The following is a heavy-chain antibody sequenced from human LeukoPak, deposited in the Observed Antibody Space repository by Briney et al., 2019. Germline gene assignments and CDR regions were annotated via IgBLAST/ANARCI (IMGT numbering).Heavy chain of an antibody. CDR2: IYYSGIT. D-gene: IGHD3/OR15-3a*01. CDR3: ARVDLQNAFDI. V-gene: IGHV4-39*07. J-gene: IGHJ3*02. Sequence: PSETLSLTCTVSGGSISATGYFWGWIHQPPGKGLEWIGSIYYSGITHYNPSLKSRVTISVDTSKNQFSLKLSSVTAADTAVYYCARVDLQNAFDIWGQGTVVTVSS. CDR1: GGSISATGYF.